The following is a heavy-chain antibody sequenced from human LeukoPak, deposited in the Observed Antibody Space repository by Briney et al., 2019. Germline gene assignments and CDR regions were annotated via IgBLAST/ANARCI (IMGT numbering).Heavy chain of an antibody. Sequence: GESLKISCKGSGYRFTNYWIGWVRQMPGKGLEWMGIIYPGDSDTRYSPSFQGQVTISADKSISTAYLQWSSLKASDTAMYYCARHWRYCSSTSCQNWFDPWGQGTLVTVSS. V-gene: IGHV5-51*01. CDR2: IYPGDSDT. J-gene: IGHJ5*02. CDR3: ARHWRYCSSTSCQNWFDP. CDR1: GYRFTNYW. D-gene: IGHD2-2*01.